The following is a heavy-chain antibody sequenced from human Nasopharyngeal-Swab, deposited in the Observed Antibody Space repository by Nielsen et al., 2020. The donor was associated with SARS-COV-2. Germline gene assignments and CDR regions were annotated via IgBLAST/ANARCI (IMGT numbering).Heavy chain of an antibody. Sequence: GESLKISCAASGFTFSSYSMNWVRQAPGKGLEWVSSISSSSSYIYYADSVKGRFTISRDNAKNSLYLQMNSLRAEDTAVYYCARDPIGYSSSSWWFDPWGQGTLVTVS. CDR3: ARDPIGYSSSSWWFDP. V-gene: IGHV3-21*01. J-gene: IGHJ5*02. CDR2: ISSSSSYI. CDR1: GFTFSSYS. D-gene: IGHD6-13*01.